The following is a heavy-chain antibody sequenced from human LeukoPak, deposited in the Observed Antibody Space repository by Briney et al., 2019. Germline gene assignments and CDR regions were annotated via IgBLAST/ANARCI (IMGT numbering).Heavy chain of an antibody. V-gene: IGHV7-4-1*02. J-gene: IGHJ3*02. Sequence: ASVKVSCKASGYTFTSYAMNWVRQAPGQGLEWMGWINTNTGNPTYAQGFTGRFVFSLDTSVSTAYLHISSLKTEDTAVYYCARSSWGGAFDIWGQGTMVTVSS. D-gene: IGHD3-10*01. CDR2: INTNTGNP. CDR1: GYTFTSYA. CDR3: ARSSWGGAFDI.